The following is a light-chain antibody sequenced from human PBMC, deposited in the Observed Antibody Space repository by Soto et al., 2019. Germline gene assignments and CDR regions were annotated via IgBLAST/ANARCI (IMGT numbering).Light chain of an antibody. V-gene: IGLV1-47*02. CDR3: AAWDDSLSGVV. CDR1: NSNIGDNF. Sequence: QSVLTQPPSASGTPGQRVSISCSGSNSNIGDNFVSWYQQLPGMAPKLLIYSNNHRPSGVPDRISGSKSGTSASLAISGLRPEDEADYYCAAWDDSLSGVVFGGGTKVTVL. CDR2: SNN. J-gene: IGLJ2*01.